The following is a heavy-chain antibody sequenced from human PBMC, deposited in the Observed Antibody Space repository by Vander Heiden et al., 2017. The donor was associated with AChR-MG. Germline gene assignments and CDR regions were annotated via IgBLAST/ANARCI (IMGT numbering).Heavy chain of an antibody. CDR2: ISAYNGNT. Sequence: QVQLVQSGAEVKKPGASVKVSCKASGSTFTSYGISWVRQAAGQGLEWMGWISAYNGNTNYAQKLQGRVTMTTDTSTSTAYMELRSLRSDDTAVYYCARVRVTIFGVVTLYGMDVWGQGTTVTVSS. CDR1: GSTFTSYG. CDR3: ARVRVTIFGVVTLYGMDV. J-gene: IGHJ6*02. V-gene: IGHV1-18*01. D-gene: IGHD3-3*01.